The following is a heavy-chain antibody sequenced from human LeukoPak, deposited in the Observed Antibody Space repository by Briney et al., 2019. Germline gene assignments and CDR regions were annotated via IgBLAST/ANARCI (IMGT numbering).Heavy chain of an antibody. CDR3: ARHYYDSSEEGDY. CDR2: ISYDGSNK. D-gene: IGHD3-22*01. CDR1: GFTFSSYG. Sequence: GGSLRLSCAASGFTFSSYGMHWVRQAPGKGLEGVAVISYDGSNKYYADSVKGRFTISRDNSKNTLYLQMNSLRAEDTAVYYCARHYYDSSEEGDYWGQGTLVTVSS. J-gene: IGHJ4*02. V-gene: IGHV3-30*03.